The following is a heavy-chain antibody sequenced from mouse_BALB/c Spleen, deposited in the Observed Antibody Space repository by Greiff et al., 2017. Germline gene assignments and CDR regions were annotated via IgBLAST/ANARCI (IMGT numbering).Heavy chain of an antibody. Sequence: EVKLMESGPGLVKPSQSLSLTCTVTGYSITSDYAWNWIRQFPGNKLEWMGYISYSGSTSYNPSLKSRISITRDTSKNQFFLQLNSVTTEDTATYYCATAIYYDYDGGPWFAYWGQGTLVTVSA. CDR1: GYSITSDYA. CDR2: ISYSGST. V-gene: IGHV3-2*02. J-gene: IGHJ3*01. CDR3: ATAIYYDYDGGPWFAY. D-gene: IGHD2-4*01.